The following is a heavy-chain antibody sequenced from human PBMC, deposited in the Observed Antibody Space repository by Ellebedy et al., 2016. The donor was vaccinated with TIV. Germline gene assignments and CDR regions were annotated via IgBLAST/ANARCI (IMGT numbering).Heavy chain of an antibody. CDR2: IDPRPGTT. Sequence: ASVKVSCKASGYTFTKYYIHWVRQATGQGLEWMGVIDPRPGTTTSAQRLQGRFTMTRDTSTSTVYMELSSLRSEDSAVYYCVTFSGSSGSFDHWGQGTLVAVSS. CDR1: GYTFTKYY. D-gene: IGHD3-22*01. CDR3: VTFSGSSGSFDH. J-gene: IGHJ4*02. V-gene: IGHV1-46*04.